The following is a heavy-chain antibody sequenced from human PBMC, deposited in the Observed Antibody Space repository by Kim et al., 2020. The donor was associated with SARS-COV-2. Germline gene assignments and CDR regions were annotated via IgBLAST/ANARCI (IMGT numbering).Heavy chain of an antibody. D-gene: IGHD6-19*01. V-gene: IGHV4-34*01. CDR2: INHSGST. CDR3: ARILYSSGWNIDY. J-gene: IGHJ4*02. CDR1: GGSFSGYY. Sequence: SETLSLTCAVYGGSFSGYYWSWIRQPPGKGLEWIGEINHSGSTNYNPSLKSRVTISVDTSKNQFSLKLSSVTAADTAVYYCARILYSSGWNIDYWGQGTLVTVSS.